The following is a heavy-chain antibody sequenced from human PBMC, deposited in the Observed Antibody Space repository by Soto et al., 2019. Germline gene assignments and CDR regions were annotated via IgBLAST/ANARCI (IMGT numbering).Heavy chain of an antibody. Sequence: EVQLLGSGGGLVQPGGSLRLSCVASGFTFSTYWMNWVRQAPGMGLEWVANITPDGSVGTYVDSVKGRFTTSRDNAKNSLYRQMNCLGADDTDVYFLAGGGGHDYNYWGQGILVTVSS. J-gene: IGHJ4*02. D-gene: IGHD4-4*01. CDR2: ITPDGSVG. CDR1: GFTFSTYW. CDR3: AGGGGHDYNY. V-gene: IGHV3-7*03.